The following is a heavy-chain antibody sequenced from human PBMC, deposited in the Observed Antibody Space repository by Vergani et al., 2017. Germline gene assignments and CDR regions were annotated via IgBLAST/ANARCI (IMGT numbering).Heavy chain of an antibody. D-gene: IGHD3-22*01. CDR3: ARHGYYDSSGYYSPGAFDI. CDR1: GYSFTSYW. CDR2: IYPGESDT. Sequence: EVQLVQSGAEVKKPGESLKISCKGSGYSFTSYWIGWVRQMPGKGLEWMGIIYPGESDTRYSPSFQGQVTISADKSISTAYLQWSSLQASDTAMYYCARHGYYDSSGYYSPGAFDIWGQGTMVTVSS. J-gene: IGHJ3*02. V-gene: IGHV5-51*01.